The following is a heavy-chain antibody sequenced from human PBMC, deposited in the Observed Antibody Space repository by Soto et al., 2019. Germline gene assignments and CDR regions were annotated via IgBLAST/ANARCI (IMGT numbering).Heavy chain of an antibody. J-gene: IGHJ6*02. CDR2: IIPIFGTA. V-gene: IGHV1-69*12. Sequence: QVQLVQSGAEVKKPGSSVKVSCKASGGTFSSYAISWVRQAPGQGLEWMGGIIPIFGTADYAQKFQGRVTITAAESTSTAYMELSSLRSEDTAVYYCASHHSIRGYCISTSCYGYYYGMDVWGQETTVTVSS. D-gene: IGHD2-2*01. CDR3: ASHHSIRGYCISTSCYGYYYGMDV. CDR1: GGTFSSYA.